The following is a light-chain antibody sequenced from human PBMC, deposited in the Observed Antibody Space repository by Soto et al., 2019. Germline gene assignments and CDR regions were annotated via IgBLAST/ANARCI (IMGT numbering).Light chain of an antibody. J-gene: IGKJ2*01. Sequence: IVMTQSPATLSVSPGERATLSCRASQSVSSNLSWYQQKPGQAPRLLIYGASTRATGIPARFSGSGSGTEFTLTISSLQSEDFEVYYCQQYNNWPPKYTFGQGTKLEIK. CDR2: GAS. CDR3: QQYNNWPPKYT. CDR1: QSVSSN. V-gene: IGKV3-15*01.